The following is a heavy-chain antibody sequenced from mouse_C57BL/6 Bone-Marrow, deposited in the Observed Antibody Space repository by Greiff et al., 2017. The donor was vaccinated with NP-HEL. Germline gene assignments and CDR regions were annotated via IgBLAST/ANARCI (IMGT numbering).Heavy chain of an antibody. J-gene: IGHJ2*01. V-gene: IGHV1-80*01. D-gene: IGHD1-1*01. CDR2: IYPGDGDT. CDR3: ARVTVVAKDYFDY. CDR1: GYAFSSYW. Sequence: QVHVKQSGAELVKPGASVKISCKASGYAFSSYWMNWVKQRPGKGLEWIGQIYPGDGDTNYNGKFKGKATLTADKSSSTAYMQLSSLTSEDSAVYFCARVTVVAKDYFDYWGQGTTLTVSS.